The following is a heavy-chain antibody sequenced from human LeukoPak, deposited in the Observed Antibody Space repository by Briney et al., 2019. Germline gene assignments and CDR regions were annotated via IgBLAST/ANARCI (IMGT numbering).Heavy chain of an antibody. CDR3: ARIVVVPAASDAFDI. D-gene: IGHD2-2*01. J-gene: IGHJ3*02. V-gene: IGHV3-23*01. Sequence: PGGSLRLSCAASGFTFSSYAMSWVRQAPGKGLEWVSAISGSGGSTYYADSVKGRFTISRDNSKNTLYLQMNSLRVEDTAVYYCARIVVVPAASDAFDIWGQGTMVTVSS. CDR2: ISGSGGST. CDR1: GFTFSSYA.